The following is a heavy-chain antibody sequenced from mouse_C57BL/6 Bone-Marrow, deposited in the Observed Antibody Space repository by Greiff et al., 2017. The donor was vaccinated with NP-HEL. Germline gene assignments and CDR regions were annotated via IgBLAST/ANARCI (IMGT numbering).Heavy chain of an antibody. Sequence: QVQLKQSGPELVKPGASVKISCKASGYAFSSSWMNWVKQRPGKGLEWIGRIYPGDGDTNYNGKFKGKATLTADKSSSTAYMQLSSLTSEDSAVYFCAKLYDYEGGEAMDYWGQGTSVTVSS. CDR1: GYAFSSSW. V-gene: IGHV1-82*01. CDR3: AKLYDYEGGEAMDY. D-gene: IGHD2-4*01. J-gene: IGHJ4*01. CDR2: IYPGDGDT.